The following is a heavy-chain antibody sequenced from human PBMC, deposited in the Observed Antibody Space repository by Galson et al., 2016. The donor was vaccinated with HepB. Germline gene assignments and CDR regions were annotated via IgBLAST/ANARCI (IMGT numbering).Heavy chain of an antibody. J-gene: IGHJ6*02. CDR1: FDSIRSFY. V-gene: IGHV4-59*08. D-gene: IGHD1-26*01. CDR3: ARHRVLRAERYYYYGLDV. Sequence: ETLSLTCTVTFDSIRSFYWAWIRQVPGKGLEWIGYVQYTGNTNYNPSLKSRLTISADTSKNQFSLKLTSVTPADTAVYFCARHRVLRAERYYYYGLDVWGRGIPVTVSS. CDR2: VQYTGNT.